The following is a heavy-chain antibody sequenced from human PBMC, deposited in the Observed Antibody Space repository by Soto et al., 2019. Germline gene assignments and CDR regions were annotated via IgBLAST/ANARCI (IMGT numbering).Heavy chain of an antibody. Sequence: QVQLVESGGGVVQPGRSLRLSCSASGFTFSDFVMHWVRQAPGKGLEWVALMWFDGSSKYYADSVRGRFTVSRDNSKSTLYLQMNSLRAEDTAVYYCARDLVLKYSTSSLVFAHWGQGTLVTVSS. CDR3: ARDLVLKYSTSSLVFAH. CDR2: MWFDGSSK. D-gene: IGHD5-18*01. J-gene: IGHJ4*02. V-gene: IGHV3-33*01. CDR1: GFTFSDFV.